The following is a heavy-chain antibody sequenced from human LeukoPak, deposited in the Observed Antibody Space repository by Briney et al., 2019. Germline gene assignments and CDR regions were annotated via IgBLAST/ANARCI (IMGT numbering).Heavy chain of an antibody. Sequence: GGSLRLSCAASGFTFSSCGFHWVRQAPGKGLEWVAVIWYDGTHKYYADSVKGRLTISRDNSKNTVYLQMNSLRAEDTAVYYCVKDRGDGYRGFDYWGQGTLVTVSS. CDR2: IWYDGTHK. D-gene: IGHD5-24*01. V-gene: IGHV3-33*06. CDR1: GFTFSSCG. CDR3: VKDRGDGYRGFDY. J-gene: IGHJ4*02.